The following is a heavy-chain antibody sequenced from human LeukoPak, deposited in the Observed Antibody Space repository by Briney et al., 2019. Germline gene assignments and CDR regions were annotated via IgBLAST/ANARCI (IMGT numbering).Heavy chain of an antibody. CDR3: ARGDYGDRFDY. CDR1: GYTFTSYG. V-gene: IGHV1-18*01. J-gene: IGHJ4*02. Sequence: GASVKVSCKASGYTFTSYGISWVRQAPAQGPEWMGWISAYNGNTNNAQKLQGRVSMTTDTSTSTAYMELRSLRSDDTAVYYCARGDYGDRFDYWGQGTLVTVSS. CDR2: ISAYNGNT. D-gene: IGHD4-17*01.